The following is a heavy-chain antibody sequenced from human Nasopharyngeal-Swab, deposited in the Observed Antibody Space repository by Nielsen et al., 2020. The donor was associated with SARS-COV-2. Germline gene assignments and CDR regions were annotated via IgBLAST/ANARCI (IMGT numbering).Heavy chain of an antibody. CDR2: IYYSGST. CDR3: ARATTVTRAAIDY. V-gene: IGHV4-39*07. Sequence: WIRQPPGKGLEWIGCIYYSGSTYYNPSLKSRVTISVDTSKNQFSLKLSSVTAADTAVYYCARATTVTRAAIDYWGQGTLVTVSS. J-gene: IGHJ4*02. D-gene: IGHD4-17*01.